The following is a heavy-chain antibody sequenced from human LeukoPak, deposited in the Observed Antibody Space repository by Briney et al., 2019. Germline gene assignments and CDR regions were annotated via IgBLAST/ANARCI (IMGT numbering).Heavy chain of an antibody. Sequence: VGSLRLSCAASEFTFDDYGMSWVRQAPGKGLEWVSGINWNGGSTGYADSVKGRFTISRDNAKNSLYLQMNSLRAEDTALYYCARDIYYDSSGYPHPLWHYWVQGTLVTVSS. CDR2: INWNGGST. J-gene: IGHJ4*02. D-gene: IGHD3-22*01. V-gene: IGHV3-20*04. CDR1: EFTFDDYG. CDR3: ARDIYYDSSGYPHPLWHY.